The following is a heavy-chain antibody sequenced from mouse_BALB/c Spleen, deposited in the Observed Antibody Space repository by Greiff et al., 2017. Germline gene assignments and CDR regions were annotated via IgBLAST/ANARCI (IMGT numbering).Heavy chain of an antibody. D-gene: IGHD1-1*01. CDR1: GFTFSSFG. CDR2: ISSGSSTI. J-gene: IGHJ3*01. V-gene: IGHV5-17*02. CDR3: ARWDYGSSYEGFAY. Sequence: EVKLVESGGGLVQPGGSRKLSCAASGFTFSSFGMHWVRQAPEKGLEWVAYISSGSSTIYYADTVKGRFTISRDNPKNTLFLQMTSLRSEDTAMYYCARWDYGSSYEGFAYWGQGTLVTVSA.